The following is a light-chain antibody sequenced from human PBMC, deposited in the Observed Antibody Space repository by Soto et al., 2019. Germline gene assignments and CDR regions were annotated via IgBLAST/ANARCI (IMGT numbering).Light chain of an antibody. V-gene: IGKV1-9*01. CDR1: LCISSY. Sequence: DIQLTPSPSFLSASVGDRVTITCRASLCISSYLAWYQQKPGKAPNLLIYAASTLQSGVPSRFSGSGSGTEFTLTISTLQPEDVATYYCQQVNSDHPRFTFGPGTKVDIK. J-gene: IGKJ3*01. CDR2: AAS. CDR3: QQVNSDHPRFT.